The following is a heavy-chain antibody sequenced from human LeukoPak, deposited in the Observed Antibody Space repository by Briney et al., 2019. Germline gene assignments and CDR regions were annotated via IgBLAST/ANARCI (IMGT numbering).Heavy chain of an antibody. Sequence: GGSLRLSCAASGFTFSTYWMTWVRQAPGKGLEWVANRKQDGSEKFYVDYVKGRFTISRDNAENSLYLQMNSLRAEDTAVYYCAREGVYCNSASCYRKDAFDIWGQGTMVTVSS. CDR3: AREGVYCNSASCYRKDAFDI. J-gene: IGHJ3*02. CDR2: RKQDGSEK. V-gene: IGHV3-7*01. CDR1: GFTFSTYW. D-gene: IGHD2-2*02.